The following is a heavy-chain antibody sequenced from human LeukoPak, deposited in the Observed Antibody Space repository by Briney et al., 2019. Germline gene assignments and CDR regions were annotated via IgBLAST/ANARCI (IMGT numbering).Heavy chain of an antibody. Sequence: SETLSLTCGASGGSITTTNWWTWVRQPPGKGLEWIGEVHLDGRTNYNPSLESRLTISVDLSENHISLRLTSVTAADTAVYYCAREGGFYRPLDYSGQGTLVTVSS. D-gene: IGHD3-3*01. CDR3: AREGGFYRPLDY. CDR2: VHLDGRT. J-gene: IGHJ4*02. CDR1: GGSITTTNW. V-gene: IGHV4-4*02.